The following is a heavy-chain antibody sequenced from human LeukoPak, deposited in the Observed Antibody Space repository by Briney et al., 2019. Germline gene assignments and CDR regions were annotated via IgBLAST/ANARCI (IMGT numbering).Heavy chain of an antibody. Sequence: GGSLRLSCAASGFTFSSYSMNWVRQAPGKGLEWGSYISGSSSTIYYADSVKGGFTISRDNGKNTLYLQMNSLRAEDTAVYYCARSDYQRYYYGMDVWGQGTTVTVSS. CDR3: ARSDYQRYYYGMDV. CDR2: ISGSSSTI. CDR1: GFTFSSYS. D-gene: IGHD3-16*01. J-gene: IGHJ6*02. V-gene: IGHV3-48*01.